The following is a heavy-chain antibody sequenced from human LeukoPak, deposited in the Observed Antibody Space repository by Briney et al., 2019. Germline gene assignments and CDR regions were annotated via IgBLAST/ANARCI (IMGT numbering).Heavy chain of an antibody. V-gene: IGHV3-7*01. J-gene: IGHJ4*02. D-gene: IGHD3-3*01. Sequence: GGSLRPSCAASGFTFSSYWMSWVRQAPGKGLEWVANIKQDGSEKYYVDSVKGRFTISRDNAKNSLYLQMNSLRAEDTAAYYCARDLVDFWSGPPDYWGQGTLVTVSS. CDR1: GFTFSSYW. CDR3: ARDLVDFWSGPPDY. CDR2: IKQDGSEK.